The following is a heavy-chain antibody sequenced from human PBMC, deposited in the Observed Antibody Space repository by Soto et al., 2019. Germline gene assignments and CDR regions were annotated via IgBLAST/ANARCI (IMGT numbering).Heavy chain of an antibody. Sequence: QVQLQESGPGLVKPSQTLSLTCTVSGGSISSGGYYWSWIRQHPGKGLEWIGYIYYSGSTDYNPALKSRVTISVDTSKNQFSLKLRSVTASDTAVYYCAISSGYADWFDPWGQGTLVTVSS. CDR3: AISSGYADWFDP. CDR2: IYYSGST. CDR1: GGSISSGGYY. V-gene: IGHV4-31*03. D-gene: IGHD3-22*01. J-gene: IGHJ5*02.